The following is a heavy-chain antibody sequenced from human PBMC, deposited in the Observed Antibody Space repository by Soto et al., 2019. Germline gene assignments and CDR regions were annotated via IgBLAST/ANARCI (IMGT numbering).Heavy chain of an antibody. V-gene: IGHV1-2*04. Sequence: ASVKVSCKASGYTFTGYYMHCVRQAPGQGLEWMGWINPNSGGTNYAQKFQGWVTMTRDTSISTAYMELSRLRSDDTAVYYCAREAYCSGGSCYSLFDYWGQGTLVTVSS. CDR3: AREAYCSGGSCYSLFDY. D-gene: IGHD2-15*01. CDR1: GYTFTGYY. J-gene: IGHJ4*02. CDR2: INPNSGGT.